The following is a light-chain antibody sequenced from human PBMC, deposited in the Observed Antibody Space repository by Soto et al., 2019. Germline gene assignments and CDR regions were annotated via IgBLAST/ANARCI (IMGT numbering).Light chain of an antibody. V-gene: IGLV2-14*01. Sequence: QSALTQPASVSGSPGQSITISCTGPSRDVGGYNYVSWYQQHPGKAPKLMIYDVSNRPSGVSNRFSGSKSGNTASLTISGLQAEDEADYYCSSYTSSSTLPYVFGTGTKLTVL. CDR3: SSYTSSSTLPYV. J-gene: IGLJ1*01. CDR2: DVS. CDR1: SRDVGGYNY.